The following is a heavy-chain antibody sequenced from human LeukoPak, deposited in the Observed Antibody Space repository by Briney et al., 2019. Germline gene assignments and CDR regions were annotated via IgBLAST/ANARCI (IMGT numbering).Heavy chain of an antibody. J-gene: IGHJ6*02. V-gene: IGHV3-15*01. Sequence: GGSHRLSCAASGFTFSNAWMSWVRQAPGKGLEWVGRIKSKTDGGTTDYAAPVKGKFTISRDDSKNTLYLQMNSLKIEDTAVYYCTTGPRSNVAPIITVASGRDVWGQGTTVTVSS. CDR2: IKSKTDGGTT. CDR1: GFTFSNAW. CDR3: TTGPRSNVAPIITVASGRDV. D-gene: IGHD6-19*01.